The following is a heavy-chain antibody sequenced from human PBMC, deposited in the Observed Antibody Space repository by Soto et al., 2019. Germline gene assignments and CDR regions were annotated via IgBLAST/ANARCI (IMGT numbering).Heavy chain of an antibody. J-gene: IGHJ4*02. CDR1: GGTFNNYA. CDR2: IIPIIGTA. Sequence: QVQLVQSGAEVKKPGSSVKVSCKASGGTFNNYAISWVRQAPGQGLEWMGGIIPIIGTADYAHKFQGRLAISADESTGTTFMELISLRSEDTALYYCARGGVDVVATSAFDYWGQGPLVTVSS. D-gene: IGHD5-12*01. CDR3: ARGGVDVVATSAFDY. V-gene: IGHV1-69*01.